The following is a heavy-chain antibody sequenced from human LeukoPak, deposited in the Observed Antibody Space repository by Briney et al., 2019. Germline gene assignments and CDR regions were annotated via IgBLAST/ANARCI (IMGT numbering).Heavy chain of an antibody. CDR3: ARDGTAET. J-gene: IGHJ5*02. D-gene: IGHD1-1*01. CDR1: GGSFSGYY. V-gene: IGHV4-34*01. Sequence: NPSKTLSLTCAVYGGSFSGYYWSWIRQPPGKGLEWIGEINHSGSTNYNPSLKSRVTISVDTSKNQFSLKLSSVTAADTAVYYCARDGTAETWGQGTLVTVSS. CDR2: INHSGST.